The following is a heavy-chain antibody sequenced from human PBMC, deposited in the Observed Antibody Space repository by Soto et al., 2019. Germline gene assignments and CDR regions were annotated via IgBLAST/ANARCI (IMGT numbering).Heavy chain of an antibody. D-gene: IGHD3-16*02. V-gene: IGHV3-33*01. J-gene: IGHJ4*02. Sequence: ESGGGVVQPGRSLRLSCATSGLTFNSYAMHWVRQAPGKGLEWVAVIWHDGTNKYYADSVKGRFTISRDNSKNTLYLQMNSLRAEDTAVYYCASGYDYVWGSSRTKEENYWGQGTLVTVSS. CDR3: ASGYDYVWGSSRTKEENY. CDR2: IWHDGTNK. CDR1: GLTFNSYA.